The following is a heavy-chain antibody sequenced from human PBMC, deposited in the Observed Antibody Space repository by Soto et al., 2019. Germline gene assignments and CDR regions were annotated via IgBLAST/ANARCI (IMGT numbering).Heavy chain of an antibody. Sequence: QVQLQESGPGLVEPSQTLSLTCTVSGASVSSDYYYWSWIRQPPGRGLQWIGHIYNSGSTYSNPSLKSRVTVSLDTSKNQFSLNLSSVTAADTDVYYCARGPSGDKVDYWGQGTLVTVSS. V-gene: IGHV4-30-4*01. J-gene: IGHJ4*02. CDR3: ARGPSGDKVDY. CDR2: IYNSGST. CDR1: GASVSSDYYY. D-gene: IGHD1-26*01.